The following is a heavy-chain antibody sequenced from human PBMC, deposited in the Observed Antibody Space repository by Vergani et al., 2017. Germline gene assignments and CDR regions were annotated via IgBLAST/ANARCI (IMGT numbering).Heavy chain of an antibody. D-gene: IGHD2/OR15-2a*01. CDR3: ARRFVGYFQAENWFDP. V-gene: IGHV5-51*01. CDR2: IFPGDSDT. Sequence: VQLVQSGAEVKKPGESLKISCKASGYRFTDYWIAWVRQMPGKGLEWMGIIFPGDSDTRYGPSFQGQVTISVDKSVSTTFLQWSSLKASDTAMYYCARRFVGYFQAENWFDPWGQGTLVIVSS. J-gene: IGHJ5*02. CDR1: GYRFTDYW.